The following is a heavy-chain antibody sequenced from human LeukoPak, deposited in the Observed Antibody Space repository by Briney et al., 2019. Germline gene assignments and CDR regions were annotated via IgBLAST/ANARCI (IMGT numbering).Heavy chain of an antibody. D-gene: IGHD3-3*01. CDR3: ARIYYDSWSGYSWFDP. Sequence: GGSLRLSCAASGFTFSGYNMNWVRQAPGKGLEWLASIKHDGSENYLVDSVKGRFTISRDNAQSSLFLQMNSLRVDDTAVYHCARIYYDSWSGYSWFDPWGQGILVTVSS. J-gene: IGHJ5*02. CDR1: GFTFSGYN. V-gene: IGHV3-7*01. CDR2: IKHDGSEN.